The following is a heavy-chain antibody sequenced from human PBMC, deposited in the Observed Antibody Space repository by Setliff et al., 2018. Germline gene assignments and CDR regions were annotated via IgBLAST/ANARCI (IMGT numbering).Heavy chain of an antibody. CDR3: ARENRYSSGWYSYYYGMDV. D-gene: IGHD6-19*01. Sequence: PSLTCTVSGGSISSSSYYWGWIRQPPGKGLEWIGSIYYSGSTYYNPSLKSRVTISVDTSKNQFSLKVSSVTAADTAVYYCARENRYSSGWYSYYYGMDVWGQGTTVTVSS. V-gene: IGHV4-39*07. CDR1: GGSISSSSYY. J-gene: IGHJ6*02. CDR2: IYYSGST.